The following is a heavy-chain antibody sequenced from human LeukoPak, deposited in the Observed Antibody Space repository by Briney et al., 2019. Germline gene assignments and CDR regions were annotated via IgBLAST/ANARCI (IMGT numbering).Heavy chain of an antibody. D-gene: IGHD3-10*01. J-gene: IGHJ4*02. CDR3: ARDCCGEWYYFDY. V-gene: IGHV3-30-3*01. CDR1: GFTFSTYT. Sequence: PGGSLRLSCAASGFTFSTYTMHWVPQAPGKGLEWVAVISYDGSNKYYADSEKGRFTISRDNSKNTLYLQMNSLRAEDTAVYYCARDCCGEWYYFDYWGQGTLVTVSS. CDR2: ISYDGSNK.